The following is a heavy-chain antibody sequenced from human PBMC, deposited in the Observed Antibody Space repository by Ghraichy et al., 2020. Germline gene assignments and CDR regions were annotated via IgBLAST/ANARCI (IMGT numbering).Heavy chain of an antibody. V-gene: IGHV3-30-3*01. CDR3: ATEAGPAGPVGAFDI. CDR2: ISYDGRTK. J-gene: IGHJ3*02. Sequence: GGSLRLSCEASGFTFSNYPMHWVRQAPGKGLEWVTRISYDGRTKYYADSVKGRFTISRDNSKNTLYLQMDSLRPEDTAVYYSATEAGPAGPVGAFDIWGQGTMVTVSS. CDR1: GFTFSNYP. D-gene: IGHD4-23*01.